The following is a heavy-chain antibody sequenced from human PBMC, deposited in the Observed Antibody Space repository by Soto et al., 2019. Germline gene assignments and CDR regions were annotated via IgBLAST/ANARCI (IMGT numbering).Heavy chain of an antibody. CDR2: ISTDNGNT. CDR3: ARYQGITTFGVYSLYDSGRDV. CDR1: GYTFTNSG. Sequence: QVQLVQSGAEVKKPGASVKVSCKASGYTFTNSGIIWLRQAPGKGLEWMGWISTDNGNTNYAQHLQGRVRMTTDTSTSTAYMELRSLGSGDTAVYYCARYQGITTFGVYSLYDSGRDVWGQGTTVTVS. J-gene: IGHJ6*02. D-gene: IGHD3-3*01. V-gene: IGHV1-18*01.